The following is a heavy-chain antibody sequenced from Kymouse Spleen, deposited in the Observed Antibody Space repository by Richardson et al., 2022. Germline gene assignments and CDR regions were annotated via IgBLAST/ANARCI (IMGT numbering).Heavy chain of an antibody. D-gene: IGHD3-3*01. CDR3: ARETYDFWSGYYLYWYFDL. Sequence: EVQLVESGGGLVKPGGSLRLSCAASGFTFSSYSMNWVRQAPGKGLEWVSSISSSSSYIYYADSVKGRFTISRDNAKNSLYLQMNSLRAEDTAVYYCARETYDFWSGYYLYWYFDLWGRGTLVTVSS. CDR1: GFTFSSYS. V-gene: IGHV3-21*03. CDR2: ISSSSSYI. J-gene: IGHJ2*01.